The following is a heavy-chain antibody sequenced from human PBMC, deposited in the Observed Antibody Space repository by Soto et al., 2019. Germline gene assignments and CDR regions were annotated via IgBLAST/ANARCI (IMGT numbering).Heavy chain of an antibody. D-gene: IGHD1-1*01. CDR1: GGSISTVGHY. J-gene: IGHJ4*02. Sequence: SETLTLTCSVSGGSISTVGHYWTWIRQPPGKGLEWIGSIYHTGSTYYSKSLRSRLTMSVDTSKSQFSLRLSSVTAADTAVYYCARATGTLRSRNCDYWGQGSLVTVSS. CDR2: IYHTGST. CDR3: ARATGTLRSRNCDY. V-gene: IGHV4-31*03.